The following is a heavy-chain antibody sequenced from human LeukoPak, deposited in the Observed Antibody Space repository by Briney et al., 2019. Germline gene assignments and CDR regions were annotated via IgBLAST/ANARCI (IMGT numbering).Heavy chain of an antibody. CDR2: IIPIFGTA. V-gene: IGHV1-69*13. Sequence: ASVKVSCKASGGTFSSYAISWVRQAPGQGLEWMGGIIPIFGTANYAQKFQGRVTITADESTSTAYMELSSLRSEDTAVYYCARAYTIFGVVTYYYGMDVWGQGTTVTVSS. J-gene: IGHJ6*02. CDR3: ARAYTIFGVVTYYYGMDV. CDR1: GGTFSSYA. D-gene: IGHD3-3*01.